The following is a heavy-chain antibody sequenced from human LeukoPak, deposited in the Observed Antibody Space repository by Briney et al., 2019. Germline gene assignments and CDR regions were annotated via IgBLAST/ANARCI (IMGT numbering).Heavy chain of an antibody. V-gene: IGHV3-33*01. CDR3: ARDAGYSYGYIYYYYGMDV. Sequence: PGRSLRLSCAASGFTFSSYGMHWVRQAPGKGLEWVAVIWYDGSNKYYADSVKGRFTISRDNSKNTLYLQMNGLRAEDTAVYYCARDAGYSYGYIYYYYGMDVWGKGTTVTVSS. CDR2: IWYDGSNK. D-gene: IGHD5-18*01. J-gene: IGHJ6*04. CDR1: GFTFSSYG.